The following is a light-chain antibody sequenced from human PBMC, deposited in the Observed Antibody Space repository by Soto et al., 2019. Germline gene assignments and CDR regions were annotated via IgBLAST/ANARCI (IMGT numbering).Light chain of an antibody. CDR2: DVT. CDR3: TSFTSSSAYV. J-gene: IGLJ1*01. CDR1: SSDIGSYDR. Sequence: QSALTQPPSVSGSPGQSVAISCIEASSDIGSYDRVSWYQQPPGTSPKLIIYDVTNRPSGVPDRFSGAKSGNTASLTISGLQTEDEADYYCTSFTSSSAYVFGTGTKLTVL. V-gene: IGLV2-18*02.